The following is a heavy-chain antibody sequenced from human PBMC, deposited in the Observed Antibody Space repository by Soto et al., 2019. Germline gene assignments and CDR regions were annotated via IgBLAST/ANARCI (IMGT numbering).Heavy chain of an antibody. D-gene: IGHD1-26*01. CDR3: GRDLGIGSYTLYYYYCAMDV. J-gene: IGHJ6*02. Sequence: RSSGKVSCKASGFTCTCYYRYWVRQAPGQGLECRGWINPYSGGTNDTQKFQGRVTMTRDASISTAYVELSRLGSEDRAVYYCGRDLGIGSYTLYYYYCAMDVWGQGTTVTV. CDR2: INPYSGGT. CDR1: GFTCTCYY. V-gene: IGHV1-2*02.